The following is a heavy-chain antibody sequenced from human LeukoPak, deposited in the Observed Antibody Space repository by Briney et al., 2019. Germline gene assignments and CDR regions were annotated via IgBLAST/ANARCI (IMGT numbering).Heavy chain of an antibody. Sequence: GGSLRLSCAASGFTFSSYWMSWVRQAPGKGLEWVANIKQDGSEKYYVDSVKGRLTISRDNAKNSLYLQMNSLRAEDTAVYYCARGYFDWSPGDYGMDVWGQGTTVTVSS. CDR1: GFTFSSYW. CDR3: ARGYFDWSPGDYGMDV. CDR2: IKQDGSEK. D-gene: IGHD3-9*01. V-gene: IGHV3-7*01. J-gene: IGHJ6*02.